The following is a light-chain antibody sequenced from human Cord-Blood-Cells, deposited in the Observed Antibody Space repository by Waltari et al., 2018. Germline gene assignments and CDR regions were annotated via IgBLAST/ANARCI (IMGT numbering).Light chain of an antibody. CDR3: CSYAGSSTFI. J-gene: IGLJ1*01. CDR1: SSDVGSYNL. Sequence: QSALTQPASVSGSPGQSITISCTGTSSDVGSYNLVSWYQQHPDKAPKRMSYEGSKRPSGVSNRVSGAKSGNTASLTISGLQAEDEADYYCCSYAGSSTFIFGTGTKVTVL. V-gene: IGLV2-23*03. CDR2: EGS.